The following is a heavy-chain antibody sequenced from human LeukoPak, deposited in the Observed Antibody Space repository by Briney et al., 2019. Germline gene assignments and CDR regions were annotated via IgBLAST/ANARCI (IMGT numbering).Heavy chain of an antibody. CDR2: INAGNGNT. CDR1: GYTFTSYA. J-gene: IGHJ3*02. CDR3: ARSGYDSSGYPDAFDI. V-gene: IGHV1-3*01. Sequence: ASVKVFCKASGYTFTSYAMHWVRQAPGQRLEWMGWINAGNGNTKYSQKFQGRVTITRDTSASTAYMELSSLGSEDTAVYYCARSGYDSSGYPDAFDIWGQGTMVTVSS. D-gene: IGHD3-22*01.